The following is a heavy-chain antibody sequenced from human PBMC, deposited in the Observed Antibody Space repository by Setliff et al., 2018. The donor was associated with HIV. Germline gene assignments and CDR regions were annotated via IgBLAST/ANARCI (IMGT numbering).Heavy chain of an antibody. CDR2: IYYGST. D-gene: IGHD2-15*01. V-gene: IGHV4-59*11. CDR1: GGSISSHY. Sequence: KASETLSLTCTVSGGSISSHYWSWIRQHPGKGLEWIGSIYYGSTNYNLSLKSRVTISIDTSKNQFSLKLNSVTAADTAVYYCARFYCSGGSCYSYLDYWGQGTLVTVSS. J-gene: IGHJ4*02. CDR3: ARFYCSGGSCYSYLDY.